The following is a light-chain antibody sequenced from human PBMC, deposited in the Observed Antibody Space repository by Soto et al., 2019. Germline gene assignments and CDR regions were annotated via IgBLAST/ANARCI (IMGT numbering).Light chain of an antibody. CDR2: DGS. J-gene: IGKJ5*01. Sequence: EILLTQSPGILSVSPGDRATLSFRASQSVSSNLAWYQHKPGQAPRLLIYDGSTRALGIPARFSGSEPGTEFTLTISSLQSEDFAVYFCQQYDDWPITFGQGTRLEIK. V-gene: IGKV3-15*01. CDR1: QSVSSN. CDR3: QQYDDWPIT.